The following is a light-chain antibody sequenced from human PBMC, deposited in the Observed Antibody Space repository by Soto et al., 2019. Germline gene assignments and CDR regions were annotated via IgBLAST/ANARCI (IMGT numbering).Light chain of an antibody. CDR2: AAS. CDR3: MQGTHGRT. CDR1: QTISSY. J-gene: IGKJ2*01. V-gene: IGKV1-39*01. Sequence: DIQMTQSPSSLSASEGDRVTLTCRASQTISSYLNWYQQKPGKAPKLLIYAASSLQSGVPDRFSGSGSGTDFTLKISRVEAEDVGVYYCMQGTHGRTFGQGTKLEIK.